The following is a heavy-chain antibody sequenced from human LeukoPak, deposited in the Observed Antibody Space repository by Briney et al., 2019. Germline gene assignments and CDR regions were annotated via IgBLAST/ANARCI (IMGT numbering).Heavy chain of an antibody. CDR1: GYSFTGYY. V-gene: IGHV1-2*02. D-gene: IGHD5-12*01. CDR2: INPNSGDT. CDR3: ARVTGYWYFDY. J-gene: IGHJ4*02. Sequence: GASVKVSCKASGYSFTGYYMHWVRQAPGQGLEWMGWINPNSGDTKYAQKFQGRVTMTRDTSISTAYMELSRLRSDDTAVYYCARVTGYWYFDYWGQGTLVTVSS.